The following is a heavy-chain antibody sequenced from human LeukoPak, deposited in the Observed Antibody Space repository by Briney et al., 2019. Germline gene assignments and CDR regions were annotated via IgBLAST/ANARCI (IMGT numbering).Heavy chain of an antibody. J-gene: IGHJ6*04. Sequence: GGSLRLSCAASGFTFSSYAMHWVRQAPGKGLEWVAGISYDGSNKYYADSVKGRFTISRDNAKNTLYLQMNSLRAEDTAVYYCERDSSRTYYYYYGMDVWGKGTPVTVSS. V-gene: IGHV3-30*04. D-gene: IGHD2-2*01. CDR1: GFTFSSYA. CDR3: ERDSSRTYYYYYGMDV. CDR2: ISYDGSNK.